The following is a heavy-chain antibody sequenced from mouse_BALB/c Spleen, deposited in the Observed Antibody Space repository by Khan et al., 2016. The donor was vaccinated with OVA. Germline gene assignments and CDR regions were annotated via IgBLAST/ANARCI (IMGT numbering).Heavy chain of an antibody. V-gene: IGHV3-6*02. CDR2: IRYDGSN. J-gene: IGHJ1*01. D-gene: IGHD1-1*01. CDR1: GYSIPSGYY. Sequence: EVQLQESGPGLVKPSQSLSLTCSVTGYSIPSGYYWNWLRQFPGNKLEWMDYIRYDGSNNYNPSLKHRISITRDTSKNQFFLKLNSVPTEDTATYDCARDYDGTSWYFDVWGAGTTVTVSS. CDR3: ARDYDGTSWYFDV.